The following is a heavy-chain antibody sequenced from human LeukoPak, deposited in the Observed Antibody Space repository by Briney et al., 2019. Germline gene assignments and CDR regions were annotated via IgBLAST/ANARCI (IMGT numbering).Heavy chain of an antibody. J-gene: IGHJ4*02. D-gene: IGHD4-11*01. CDR1: GYSLSSNG. CDR3: AREGATDYYFDY. V-gene: IGHV1-18*01. Sequence: ASVKVSCKASGYSLSSNGISWARQAPGQGPEWMGWISDYSGKTKYAQNFQGRVTMTTDTSTNTAYMELRSLRSDDTAVYYCAREGATDYYFDYWGQGTLVTVSS. CDR2: ISDYSGKT.